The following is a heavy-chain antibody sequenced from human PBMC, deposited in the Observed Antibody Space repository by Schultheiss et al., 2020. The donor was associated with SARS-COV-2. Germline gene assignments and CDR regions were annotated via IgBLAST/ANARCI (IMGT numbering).Heavy chain of an antibody. CDR2: INSDSTST. J-gene: IGHJ3*01. CDR1: AFTFSDYW. V-gene: IGHV3-74*01. Sequence: GGSLRLSCVASAFTFSDYWMHWVHQTPRKGLLWVSRINSDSTSTGYADSVRGRFTISRDNAKNTLYLQMNSLRAEDTAVYYCARGIMGDSVAFDVWGQGTMVTVSS. D-gene: IGHD1-26*01. CDR3: ARGIMGDSVAFDV.